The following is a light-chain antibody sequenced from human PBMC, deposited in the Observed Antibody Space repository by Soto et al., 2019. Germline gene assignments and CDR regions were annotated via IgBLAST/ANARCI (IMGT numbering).Light chain of an antibody. Sequence: DIQMTQSPSSLSASVGDRVTITCRASQDIGPYLAWYQQKSGRVPELLIYSASTLQSGVPSRFSGSGSGADFSLTISGLQPEDAATYYCQQSYSPPPITFGQGTRLEIK. J-gene: IGKJ5*01. CDR2: SAS. CDR3: QQSYSPPPIT. V-gene: IGKV1-27*01. CDR1: QDIGPY.